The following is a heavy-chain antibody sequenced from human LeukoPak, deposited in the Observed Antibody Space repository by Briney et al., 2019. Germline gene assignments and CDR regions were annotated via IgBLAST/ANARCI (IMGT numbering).Heavy chain of an antibody. D-gene: IGHD3-10*01. CDR3: ARDRGLWFGALSTSGMDV. CDR2: ISYEGSNK. Sequence: GRCLRLSCAASGFTHSSYAMHGVRQAPAKGLEWVAVISYEGSNKYYADSVKGRFTISRDNSKNTLYLQMNSLRAEDTAVYYWARDRGLWFGALSTSGMDVWGQGTTVTVSS. J-gene: IGHJ6*02. CDR1: GFTHSSYA. V-gene: IGHV3-30*04.